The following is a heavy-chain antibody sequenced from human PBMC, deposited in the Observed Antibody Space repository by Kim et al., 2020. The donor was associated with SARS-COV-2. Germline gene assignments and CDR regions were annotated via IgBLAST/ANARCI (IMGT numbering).Heavy chain of an antibody. J-gene: IGHJ4*02. V-gene: IGHV3-23*01. D-gene: IGHD5-18*01. Sequence: GGSLRLSCAGSGFDFSDYALSWVRQIPGNGLEWVSAISNSGSLLYYADSVKGRFIISRDNSKNTVYLQMNGLRAEDTAIYYCVKDRDTFMSPLYFDFWGQGTLVTVSS. CDR1: GFDFSDYA. CDR3: VKDRDTFMSPLYFDF. CDR2: ISNSGSLL.